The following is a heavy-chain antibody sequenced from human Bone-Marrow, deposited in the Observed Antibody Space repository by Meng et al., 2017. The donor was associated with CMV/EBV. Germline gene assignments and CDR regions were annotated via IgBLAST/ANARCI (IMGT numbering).Heavy chain of an antibody. CDR3: ARDGPWFDP. V-gene: IGHV3-74*01. Sequence: RLSCAASGFTFSSYWMHWVRQAPEKGLVWVSRINSDGSSTNYADSVKGRFTISRDNAKNTLYLQMNSLRAEDTAVYYCARDGPWFDPWGQGTLVTVSS. J-gene: IGHJ5*02. CDR2: INSDGSST. CDR1: GFTFSSYW.